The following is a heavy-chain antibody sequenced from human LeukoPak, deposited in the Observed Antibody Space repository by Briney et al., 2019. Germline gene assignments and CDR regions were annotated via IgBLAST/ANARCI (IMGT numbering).Heavy chain of an antibody. CDR3: ARGFAAAGLDAFDI. J-gene: IGHJ3*02. D-gene: IGHD6-13*01. Sequence: PSETLSLTCTVSGGSIRSSTDYWGWIRQPPGKELEWIGSIYYSGSTYYNPSLKSRVTISVDTSKNQFSLKLSSVTAADTAVYYCARGFAAAGLDAFDIWGQGTMVTVSS. CDR2: IYYSGST. V-gene: IGHV4-39*07. CDR1: GGSIRSSTDY.